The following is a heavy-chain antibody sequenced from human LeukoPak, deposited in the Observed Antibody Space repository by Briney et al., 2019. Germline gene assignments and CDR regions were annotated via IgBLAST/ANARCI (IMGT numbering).Heavy chain of an antibody. CDR2: MNPNSGNT. V-gene: IGHV1-8*03. J-gene: IGHJ6*03. Sequence: ASVKVSCKASGYTFTSYDINWVRQATGQGLEWMGWMNPNSGNTGYAQKFQGRVTITRNTSISTAYMELSSLRSEDTAVYYCARGEDPNYYYYYMDVWGKGTTVTISS. CDR3: ARGEDPNYYYYYMDV. CDR1: GYTFTSYD.